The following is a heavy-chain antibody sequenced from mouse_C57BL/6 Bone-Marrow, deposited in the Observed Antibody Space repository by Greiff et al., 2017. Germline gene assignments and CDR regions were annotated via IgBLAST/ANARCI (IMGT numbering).Heavy chain of an antibody. Sequence: VQLQQSVAELVRPGASVKLSCTASGFTIKNTYMHWVKHRPEQGLEWIGRIDPANGNTKYAPKFQGKATITADTSSNTAYLQLSSLTSEDTAIYYCASNSYNYAMDYWGQGTSFTVSS. J-gene: IGHJ4*01. D-gene: IGHD1-1*01. CDR3: ASNSYNYAMDY. CDR2: IDPANGNT. CDR1: GFTIKNTY. V-gene: IGHV14-3*01.